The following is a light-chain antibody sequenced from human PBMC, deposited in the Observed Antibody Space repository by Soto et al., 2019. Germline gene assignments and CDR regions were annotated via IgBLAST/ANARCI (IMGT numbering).Light chain of an antibody. CDR3: QQHNSYSRT. V-gene: IGKV1-5*03. CDR1: QTISSW. CDR2: KAS. Sequence: DIQMTQSPSTLSASVGDRVTITCRASQTISSWLAWYQQKPGKAPKLLIYKASSLESGVPSRFSGSGSGTESTLTISSLQPDDFATYYCQQHNSYSRTFGQGTKVEIK. J-gene: IGKJ1*01.